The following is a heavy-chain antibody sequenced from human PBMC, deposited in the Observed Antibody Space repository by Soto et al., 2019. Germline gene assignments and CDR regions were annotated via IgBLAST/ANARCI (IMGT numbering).Heavy chain of an antibody. CDR3: AKEYSSVSRGSFDY. J-gene: IGHJ4*02. D-gene: IGHD5-18*01. V-gene: IGHV3-23*01. CDR1: GFTFTNYA. CDR2: ITGGGGRT. Sequence: LRLSCAASGFTFTNYAMNWVRQAPGKGLEWVSGITGGGGRTFYADSVKGRFTISRDNSKNTVYLQMNNVRADDTAVYYCAKEYSSVSRGSFDYWGQGALVTVSS.